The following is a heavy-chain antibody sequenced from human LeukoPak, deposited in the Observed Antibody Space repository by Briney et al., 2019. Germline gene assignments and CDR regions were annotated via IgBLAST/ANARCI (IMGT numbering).Heavy chain of an antibody. J-gene: IGHJ1*01. CDR3: ARDHFDSSGYYYLLGYFEH. V-gene: IGHV1-46*01. CDR1: GYTFTNYY. D-gene: IGHD3-22*01. Sequence: ASVKVSCKASGYTFTNYYVHWVRQAPGQGLEWMGIIKPRGGGTSYALKFQGRVTMTRDTSTSTAYMELSSLRSEDTAVYYCARDHFDSSGYYYLLGYFEHWGQGTLVTVSS. CDR2: IKPRGGGT.